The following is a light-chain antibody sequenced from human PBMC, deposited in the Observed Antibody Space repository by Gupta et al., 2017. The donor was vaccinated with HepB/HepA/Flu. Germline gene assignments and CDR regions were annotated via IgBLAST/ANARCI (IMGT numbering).Light chain of an antibody. Sequence: SYDLIQPPSVSVSPGQTVSISCSGDKLEDKYVSWYQQMPGQSPVLVSFKDITRPSEIPERFSGSNSGNTATMTISGAQARDEADYFCQAWDGSAAVFGAGTKVTVL. V-gene: IGLV3-1*01. CDR3: QAWDGSAAV. J-gene: IGLJ1*01. CDR1: KLEDKY. CDR2: KDI.